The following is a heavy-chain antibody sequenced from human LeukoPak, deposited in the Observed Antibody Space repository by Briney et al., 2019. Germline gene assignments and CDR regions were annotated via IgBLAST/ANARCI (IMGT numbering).Heavy chain of an antibody. CDR3: ARDSYDSSGYDLGYFDY. Sequence: PGGSLRLSCAASGFTFSSYSMNWVRQAPGKGLEWVSSISSSSSYIYYADSVKGRFTISRDNAKNSLYLQMNSLRDEDTAVYYCARDSYDSSGYDLGYFDYWGQGTLVTVSS. D-gene: IGHD3-22*01. CDR2: ISSSSSYI. CDR1: GFTFSSYS. V-gene: IGHV3-21*01. J-gene: IGHJ4*02.